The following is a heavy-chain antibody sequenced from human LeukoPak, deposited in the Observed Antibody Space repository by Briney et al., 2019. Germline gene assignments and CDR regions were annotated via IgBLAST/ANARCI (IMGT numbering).Heavy chain of an antibody. CDR3: ARAPLPGYRSSWYGSVY. D-gene: IGHD6-13*01. CDR2: IIPIFGTA. V-gene: IGHV1-69*05. Sequence: SVKVSCKASGGTFSSHAISWVRQAPGQGLEWMGRIIPIFGTANYAQKFQGRVTITTDESTSTAYMELSSLRSEDTAVYYCARAPLPGYRSSWYGSVYWGQGTLVTVSS. J-gene: IGHJ4*02. CDR1: GGTFSSHA.